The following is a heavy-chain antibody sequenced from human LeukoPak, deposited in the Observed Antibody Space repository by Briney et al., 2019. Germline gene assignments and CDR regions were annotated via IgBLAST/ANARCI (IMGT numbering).Heavy chain of an antibody. Sequence: SVKVSCKASGYTFTSYGISWVRQAPGQGLEWMGRTIPILGIANYAQKFQGRVTITADKSTSTAYMELSSLRSEDTAVYYCASLVEGEGPGFDYWGQGTLVTVSS. J-gene: IGHJ4*02. D-gene: IGHD2-8*02. CDR2: TIPILGIA. CDR1: GYTFTSYG. V-gene: IGHV1-69*04. CDR3: ASLVEGEGPGFDY.